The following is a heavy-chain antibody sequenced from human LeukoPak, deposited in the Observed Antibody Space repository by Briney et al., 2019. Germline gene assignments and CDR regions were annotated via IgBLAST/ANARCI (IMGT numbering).Heavy chain of an antibody. V-gene: IGHV3-23*01. Sequence: GGSLRLPCAAPGFTFSGYAMTWVGQAPGKGLQWVSAVSGSGAHTYYADSVKGRFTISRDNSRDTLYLQMNSLRAEDTAIYICAKDGGTYPYFLDVWGKGTTVIVSS. D-gene: IGHD1-26*01. CDR1: GFTFSGYA. CDR2: VSGSGAHT. CDR3: AKDGGTYPYFLDV. J-gene: IGHJ6*03.